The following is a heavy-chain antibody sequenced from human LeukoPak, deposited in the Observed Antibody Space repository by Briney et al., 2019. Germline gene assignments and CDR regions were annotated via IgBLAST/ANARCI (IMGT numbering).Heavy chain of an antibody. Sequence: PGRSLRLSCAASGFTFSSYGMHWVREAPGKGLEWVAVMWYDGSNKYYADSVKGRFTISRDNSKNTLYLRMNSLRAEDTAVYYCARDRYYGSGRGFDYWGQGTLVTVSS. J-gene: IGHJ4*02. CDR1: GFTFSSYG. V-gene: IGHV3-33*01. CDR3: ARDRYYGSGRGFDY. D-gene: IGHD3-10*01. CDR2: MWYDGSNK.